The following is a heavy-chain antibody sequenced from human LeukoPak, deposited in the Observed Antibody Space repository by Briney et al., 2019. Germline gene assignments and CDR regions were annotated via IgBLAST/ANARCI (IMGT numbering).Heavy chain of an antibody. CDR3: AIRYSGY. CDR1: GFTFTTYW. J-gene: IGHJ4*02. D-gene: IGHD3-9*01. CDR2: IKQDGTEK. V-gene: IGHV3-7*01. Sequence: GGSLRLSCAASGFTFTTYWMSWVRQAPGKGLEWVANIKQDGTEKYYVDSVKGRFTISRDNSQNSLYLQMNSLRAEDTAVYYCAIRYSGYWGQGTLVTVSS.